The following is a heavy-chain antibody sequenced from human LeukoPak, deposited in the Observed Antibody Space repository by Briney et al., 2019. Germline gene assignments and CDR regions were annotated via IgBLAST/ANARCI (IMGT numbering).Heavy chain of an antibody. CDR2: ISSSGGNT. D-gene: IGHD2-2*01. CDR3: ARVQGSEGYCSITSCLADY. Sequence: GGSLRLSCAVSGFTFSSYGMTWVRQAPGKGLEWVSAISSSGGNTYYADSVKGRFTISRDNSKNTLYLQLNSLRSEDTAVYYCARVQGSEGYCSITSCLADYWGQGTLVTVSS. CDR1: GFTFSSYG. V-gene: IGHV3-23*01. J-gene: IGHJ4*02.